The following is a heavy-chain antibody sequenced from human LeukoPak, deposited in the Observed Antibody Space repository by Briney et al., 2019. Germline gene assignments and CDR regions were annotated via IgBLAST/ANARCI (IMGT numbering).Heavy chain of an antibody. CDR2: ISSSSSYI. CDR3: ARTMDGYSSGWYFGVGIVGATASDY. Sequence: PGGSLRLSCAASGFTFSSYSMNWVRQAPGKGLEWVSSISSSSSYIYYADSVKGRFTISRDNAKNSLYLQMNSLRAEDTAVYYCARTMDGYSSGWYFGVGIVGATASDYWGQGTLVTVSS. CDR1: GFTFSSYS. J-gene: IGHJ4*02. D-gene: IGHD6-19*01. V-gene: IGHV3-21*01.